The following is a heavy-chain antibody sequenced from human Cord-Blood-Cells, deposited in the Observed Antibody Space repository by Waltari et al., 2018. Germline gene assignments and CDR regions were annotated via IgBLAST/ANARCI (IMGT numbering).Heavy chain of an antibody. J-gene: IGHJ4*02. CDR2: ISPIFGTA. D-gene: IGHD1-20*01. V-gene: IGHV1-69*06. Sequence: QVQLVQSGAEVKKPGSSVKVSCKASGGTFSSYAISWVRQAPGQGLEWMGGISPIFGTANYAQKFQGRVTITADKSTSTAYMELSSLRSEDTAVYYCARFEVTGPKEYYFDYWGQGTLVTVSS. CDR1: GGTFSSYA. CDR3: ARFEVTGPKEYYFDY.